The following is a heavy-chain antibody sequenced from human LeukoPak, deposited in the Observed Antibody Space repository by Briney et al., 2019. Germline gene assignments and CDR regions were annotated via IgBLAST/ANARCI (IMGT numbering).Heavy chain of an antibody. Sequence: ASVKVSCKASGYTFTIYEFNWVRQPPGQGLEWLGYISPDTGNTGYAQKFQGRVTMTRDTSISTTYMELSSLTSEDTAVYYCARGPRFDPWGQGTLVTVSS. V-gene: IGHV1-8*01. CDR3: ARGPRFDP. CDR2: ISPDTGNT. J-gene: IGHJ5*02. CDR1: GYTFTIYE.